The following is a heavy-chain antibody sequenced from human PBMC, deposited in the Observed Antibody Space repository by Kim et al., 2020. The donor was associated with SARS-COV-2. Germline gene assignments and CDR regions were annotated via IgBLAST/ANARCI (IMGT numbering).Heavy chain of an antibody. J-gene: IGHJ4*02. V-gene: IGHV1-3*01. CDR2: INAGTGNT. D-gene: IGHD2-15*01. CDR1: GYTFTSYA. CDR3: ARGERRGSYCSGGSCYPDY. Sequence: ASVKVSCKASGYTFTSYAMHWVRQAPGQRLEWMGWINAGTGNTKYSQKFQGRVIITRDTSASTAYMELSSLRSEDTAVYYCARGERRGSYCSGGSCYPDYGGQGTRVTVSS.